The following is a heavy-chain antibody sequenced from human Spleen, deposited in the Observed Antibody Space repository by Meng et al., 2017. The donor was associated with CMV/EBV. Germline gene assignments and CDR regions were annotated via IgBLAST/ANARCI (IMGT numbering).Heavy chain of an antibody. J-gene: IGHJ4*02. Sequence: SGCSLSTSGGGVGWIRQPPGKALECLALIYWNDDKRYSPSLKSRLAITKDTSKNQVVLTVTNVDPVDTATYYCAHFTDYGFWSGLDYWGQGTLVTVSS. V-gene: IGHV2-5*01. CDR1: GCSLSTSGGG. D-gene: IGHD3-3*01. CDR2: IYWNDDK. CDR3: AHFTDYGFWSGLDY.